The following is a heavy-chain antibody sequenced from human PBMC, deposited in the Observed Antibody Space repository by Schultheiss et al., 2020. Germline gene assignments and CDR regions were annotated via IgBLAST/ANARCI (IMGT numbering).Heavy chain of an antibody. Sequence: GESLKISCAASGFTFSSYWMSWVRQAPGKGLEWVAVISYDGSNKYYADSVKGRFTISRDNSKNTLYLQMNSLRAEDTAVYYCARDFTGGYSYGPASRERRTYYYGMDVWGQGTTVTVSS. D-gene: IGHD5-18*01. CDR2: ISYDGSNK. CDR1: GFTFSSYW. J-gene: IGHJ6*02. V-gene: IGHV3-30*03. CDR3: ARDFTGGYSYGPASRERRTYYYGMDV.